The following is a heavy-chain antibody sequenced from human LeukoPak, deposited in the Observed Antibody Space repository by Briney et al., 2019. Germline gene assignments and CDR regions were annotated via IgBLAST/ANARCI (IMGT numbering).Heavy chain of an antibody. J-gene: IGHJ6*02. D-gene: IGHD3-10*01. Sequence: PGGSLRLSCAASGFTFSSYWMSWVRQAPGKGLEWVANIKHDGSEKYYVDSVKGRFTISRDNAKNTLYLQMNSLRAEDTAVYYCARDYYHYYYGMDVWGQGTTVTVSS. CDR3: ARDYYHYYYGMDV. CDR2: IKHDGSEK. V-gene: IGHV3-7*01. CDR1: GFTFSSYW.